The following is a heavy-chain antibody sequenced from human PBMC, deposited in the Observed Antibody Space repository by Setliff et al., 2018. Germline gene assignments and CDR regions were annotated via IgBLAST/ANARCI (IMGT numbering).Heavy chain of an antibody. D-gene: IGHD3-22*01. J-gene: IGHJ4*02. Sequence: KPSETLSLTCTVSGDSISGGTYSWSWIRQPAGKGLEWFGHVYKTGSIIYNPSLKSRVTISSDTSKNQFSLSLYSVTAADTAVYYCARAYDSSGWYGESHTYYFDNWGQGTLVTVPS. CDR3: ARAYDSSGWYGESHTYYFDN. CDR1: GDSISGGTYS. V-gene: IGHV4-61*09. CDR2: VYKTGSI.